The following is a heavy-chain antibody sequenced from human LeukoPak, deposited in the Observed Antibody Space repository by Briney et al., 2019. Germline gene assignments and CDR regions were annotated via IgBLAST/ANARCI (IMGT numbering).Heavy chain of an antibody. Sequence: PGGSLRLSCAASGFTFSDYTMNWVRQAPGKGLEWIGSIYYSGSTYYNPSLKSRITISVDTSKNQFSLKLSSVTAADTAVYYCASRYSSTFSFDYWGQGTLVTVAS. D-gene: IGHD6-13*01. V-gene: IGHV4-38-2*01. CDR3: ASRYSSTFSFDY. CDR1: GFTFSDYT. CDR2: IYYSGST. J-gene: IGHJ4*02.